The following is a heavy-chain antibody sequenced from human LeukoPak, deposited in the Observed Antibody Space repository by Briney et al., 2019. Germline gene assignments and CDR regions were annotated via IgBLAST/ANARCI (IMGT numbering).Heavy chain of an antibody. CDR3: ARDHEYFYDSSGYYLNWFDP. CDR1: GGSISSGSYY. D-gene: IGHD3-22*01. J-gene: IGHJ5*02. Sequence: SETLSLTCTVSGGSISSGSYYWSWIRQPAGKGLEWIGRTYTSGSTNYNPSLKSRVTISVDTSNNQFSLKPSSVTAADTAVYYCARDHEYFYDSSGYYLNWFDPWGQGTLVTVSS. V-gene: IGHV4-61*02. CDR2: TYTSGST.